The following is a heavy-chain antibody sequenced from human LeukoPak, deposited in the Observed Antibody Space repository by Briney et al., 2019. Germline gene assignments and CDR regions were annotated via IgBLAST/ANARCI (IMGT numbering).Heavy chain of an antibody. CDR2: MNPNSGVT. J-gene: IGHJ3*02. CDR1: GYTFTGYF. V-gene: IGHV1-2*02. D-gene: IGHD2-8*01. CDR3: ASERLNNAFDI. Sequence: ASVKVSCKASGYTFTGYFMHWVRQAPGQGLEWMGWMNPNSGVTKSAQQFQGRVPMTRDTSISTAYMEVSRLRSDDTAVYYCASERLNNAFDIWGQGTMVTVSS.